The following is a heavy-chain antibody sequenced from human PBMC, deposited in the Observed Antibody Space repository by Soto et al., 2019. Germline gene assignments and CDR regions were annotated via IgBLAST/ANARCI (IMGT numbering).Heavy chain of an antibody. CDR3: ARRVSWSGVAFDI. Sequence: ASVKVSCKASGYTFTSYYMHWVRQAPGQGLEWMGIINPSGGSTSYAQKFQGRVTMTRDTSTSTVYMALSSLRSDDTAVYYCARRVSWSGVAFDIWGQGTMVTVSS. D-gene: IGHD3-10*02. CDR2: INPSGGST. J-gene: IGHJ3*02. CDR1: GYTFTSYY. V-gene: IGHV1-46*01.